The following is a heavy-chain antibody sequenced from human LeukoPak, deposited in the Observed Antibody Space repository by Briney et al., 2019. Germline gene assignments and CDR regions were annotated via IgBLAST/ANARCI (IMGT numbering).Heavy chain of an antibody. CDR3: ARRRYGEGFDI. J-gene: IGHJ3*02. CDR1: GFTFSDYY. D-gene: IGHD4-17*01. Sequence: GSLRLSCAASGFTFSDYYVSWIRQAPGKGLEWVANIKQDGSVKYYVDSVKGRFTISRDNAENSLFLQMNSLRVEDTAVYYCARRRYGEGFDIWGQGTMVTVSS. CDR2: IKQDGSVK. V-gene: IGHV3-7*01.